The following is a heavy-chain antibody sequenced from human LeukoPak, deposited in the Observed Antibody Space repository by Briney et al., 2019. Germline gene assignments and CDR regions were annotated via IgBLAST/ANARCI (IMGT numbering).Heavy chain of an antibody. V-gene: IGHV3-23*01. J-gene: IGHJ6*02. CDR2: ISGSGGST. CDR1: GFTFSSYA. D-gene: IGHD3-22*01. Sequence: GGSLRLSCAASGFTFSSYAMSWVRQAPGKGLEWVSAISGSGGSTYYADSVKGRFTISRDNSKNTLYLQMNSLRAEDTAVYYCAKHYDSSGYYYRRGMDVWGQGTTVTVS. CDR3: AKHYDSSGYYYRRGMDV.